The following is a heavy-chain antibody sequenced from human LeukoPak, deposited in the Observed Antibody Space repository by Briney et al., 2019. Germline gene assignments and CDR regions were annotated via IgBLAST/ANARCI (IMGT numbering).Heavy chain of an antibody. CDR1: GGSISSYY. CDR2: IYYSGST. D-gene: IGHD3-3*01. J-gene: IGHJ4*02. Sequence: SETLSLTCTVSGGSISSYYWSWIRQPPGKGLEWIGYIYYSGSTNYNPPLKSRVTISVDTSKNQFSLKLSSVTAADTAVYYCARAGGFWSGNYFDYWGQGTLVTVSS. V-gene: IGHV4-59*12. CDR3: ARAGGFWSGNYFDY.